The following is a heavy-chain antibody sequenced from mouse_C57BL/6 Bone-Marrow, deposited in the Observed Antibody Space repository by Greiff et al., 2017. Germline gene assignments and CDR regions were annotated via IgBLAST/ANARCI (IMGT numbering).Heavy chain of an antibody. D-gene: IGHD2-4*01. CDR2: INPSNGGT. Sequence: VQLQQPGTELVKPGASVKLSCKASGYTFTSYWMHWVKQRPGQGLEWIGNINPSNGGTNYNEKFKSKATLTVDKTSSTAYMQLSSLTSEDSAVYYCAKIRGYYDYDAYYYAMDYWGQGTSVTVSS. J-gene: IGHJ4*01. V-gene: IGHV1-53*01. CDR3: AKIRGYYDYDAYYYAMDY. CDR1: GYTFTSYW.